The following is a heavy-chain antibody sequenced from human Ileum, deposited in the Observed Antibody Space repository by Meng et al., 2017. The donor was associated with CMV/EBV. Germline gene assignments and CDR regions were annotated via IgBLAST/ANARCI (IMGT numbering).Heavy chain of an antibody. V-gene: IGHV1-2*02. CDR1: GYTFTDQH. Sequence: ASVKVSCKGSGYTFTDQHIHWVRQAPGQGLEWMGWINPNGGGTNYAQKFQGRVTMTGDTSISTVYVELSRLRSDDTAVYYCARGVYFGMDVWGQGTTVTVSS. J-gene: IGHJ6*02. D-gene: IGHD3-10*01. CDR3: ARGVYFGMDV. CDR2: INPNGGGT.